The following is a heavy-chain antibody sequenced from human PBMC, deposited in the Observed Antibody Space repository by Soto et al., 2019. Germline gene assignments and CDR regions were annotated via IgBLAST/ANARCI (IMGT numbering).Heavy chain of an antibody. CDR2: ISYDGTNK. CDR1: GFSFSISP. D-gene: IGHD7-27*01. V-gene: IGHV3-30-3*01. CDR3: ARDPKTSGGQHWAFNYFDS. J-gene: IGHJ4*02. Sequence: GGSLRLSCAASGFSFSISPMHWVRQAPGKGPEWVSLISYDGTNKFYADSVKGRFTTSRDNSKSTLYLQVDSLRPEDAAVYYCARDPKTSGGQHWAFNYFDSWVQGTLVTVSS.